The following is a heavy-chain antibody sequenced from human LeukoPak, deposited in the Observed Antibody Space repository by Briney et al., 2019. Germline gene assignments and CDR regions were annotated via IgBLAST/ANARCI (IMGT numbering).Heavy chain of an antibody. J-gene: IGHJ4*02. CDR2: ISSDSSTI. CDR3: AKNDFFDY. D-gene: IGHD1-1*01. V-gene: IGHV3-48*01. Sequence: GGSLRLSCAASGFTFSNYNMNWDRQAPGKGLEWVSYISSDSSTINYGDSVKGRFTISRDNAKNSLYLQMNSLRAGDTAVYYCAKNDFFDYWGQGTLVTVSS. CDR1: GFTFSNYN.